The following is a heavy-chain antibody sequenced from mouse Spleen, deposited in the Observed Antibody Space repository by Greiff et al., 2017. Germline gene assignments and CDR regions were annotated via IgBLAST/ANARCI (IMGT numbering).Heavy chain of an antibody. V-gene: IGHV1-80*01. D-gene: IGHD1-1*01. CDR2: IYPGDGDT. CDR1: GYAFSSYW. Sequence: VQLQQSGAELVKPGASVKISCKASGYAFSSYWMNWVKQRPGKGLEWIGQIYPGDGDTNYNGKFKGKATLTADKSSSTAYMQLSSLTSEDSAVYFCARYYYCSSYGYFDVWGTGTTVTVSS. J-gene: IGHJ1*03. CDR3: ARYYYCSSYGYFDV.